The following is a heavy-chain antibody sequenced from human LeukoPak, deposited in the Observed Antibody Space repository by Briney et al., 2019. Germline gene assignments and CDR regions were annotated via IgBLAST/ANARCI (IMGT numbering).Heavy chain of an antibody. J-gene: IGHJ4*02. CDR3: ARDSTRKFDY. V-gene: IGHV3-48*03. D-gene: IGHD1-14*01. CDR1: GFTFSSYE. CDR2: ISSSGSTI. Sequence: SRGSLRLSCAASGFTFSSYEMNWVRQAPGKGLEWVSYISSSGSTIYYADSVKGRFTISRDNAKNSLYVQMNSLRAEDTAVYYCARDSTRKFDYWGQGTLVTVSS.